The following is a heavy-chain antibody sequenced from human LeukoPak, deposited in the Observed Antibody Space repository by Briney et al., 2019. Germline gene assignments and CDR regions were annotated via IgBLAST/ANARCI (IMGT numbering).Heavy chain of an antibody. CDR3: ARDHDSSSCPYFDY. CDR2: ISSSSSTI. Sequence: PGGSLRLSCAASGFTFSSYAMSWVRQAPGKGLEWVSYISSSSSTIYYADSVKGRFTISRDNAKNSLYLQMNSLRAEDTAVYYCARDHDSSSCPYFDYWGQGTLVTVSS. CDR1: GFTFSSYA. D-gene: IGHD6-13*01. J-gene: IGHJ4*02. V-gene: IGHV3-48*01.